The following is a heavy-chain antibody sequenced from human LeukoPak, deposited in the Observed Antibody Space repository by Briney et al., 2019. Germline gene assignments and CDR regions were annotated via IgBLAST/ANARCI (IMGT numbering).Heavy chain of an antibody. CDR1: GVSISYDY. CDR3: ATLRGASTAVFDS. D-gene: IGHD2-21*02. V-gene: IGHV4-59*08. J-gene: IGHJ4*02. Sequence: PSETLSLTCTVSGVSISYDYWSWLRQSLGKRLEWIGYIHYSGATNYSPSLKSRVTISVDTSKNQFSLKLSSVTAADTALYYCATLRGASTAVFDSWGQGALVTVSS. CDR2: IHYSGAT.